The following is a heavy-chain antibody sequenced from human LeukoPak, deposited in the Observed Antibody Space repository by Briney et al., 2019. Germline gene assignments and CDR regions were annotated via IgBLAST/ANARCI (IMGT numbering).Heavy chain of an antibody. D-gene: IGHD2-21*02. CDR2: IYPDDSDA. J-gene: IGHJ4*02. V-gene: IGHV5-51*01. CDR1: RHSFHSQW. CDR3: ARRGDSDFRID. Sequence: PGESLKISCKGPRHSFHSQWIGWVRQMPGKGLEWMGIIYPDDSDARYSPSFQGQVTISADKSISTAYLQWNSLEASDSAIYYCARRGDSDFRIDWGQGTLVTVSS.